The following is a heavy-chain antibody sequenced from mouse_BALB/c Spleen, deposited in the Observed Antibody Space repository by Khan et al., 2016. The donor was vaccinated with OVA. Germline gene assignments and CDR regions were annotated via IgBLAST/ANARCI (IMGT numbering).Heavy chain of an antibody. V-gene: IGHV5-6-5*01. J-gene: IGHJ1*01. CDR1: GFTFSSYA. D-gene: IGHD1-1*01. CDR2: ISSGSST. CDR3: ARDYYYGTGYFDV. Sequence: EVELVESGGGLVKPGGSLKLSCAASGFTFSSYAMSWVRQTPEKRLEWVASISSGSSTYYPDSVKGRFTISRDNARNILYLQMSSLRSEDTAMYYWARDYYYGTGYFDVWGAGTTVTVSS.